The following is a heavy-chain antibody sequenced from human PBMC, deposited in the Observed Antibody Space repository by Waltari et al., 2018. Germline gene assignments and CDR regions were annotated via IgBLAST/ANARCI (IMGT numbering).Heavy chain of an antibody. D-gene: IGHD3-16*01. CDR3: ARVGGYYYYYMDV. Sequence: EVQLVESGGGLEQPGGSLRLSCAGSGFNFGSYERLWVRQAPGKGLEWVSYIGTSDRSIYYADSVRGRFTISRDNAKNSLYLHMNNLRAEDTAVYYCARVGGYYYYYMDVWGKGTTVTVSS. V-gene: IGHV3-48*03. J-gene: IGHJ6*03. CDR2: IGTSDRSI. CDR1: GFNFGSYE.